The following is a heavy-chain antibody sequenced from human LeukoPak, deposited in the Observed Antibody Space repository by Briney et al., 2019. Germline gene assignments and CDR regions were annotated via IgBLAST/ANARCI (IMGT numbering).Heavy chain of an antibody. CDR1: GITLSNYG. CDR2: ISDSGGRT. V-gene: IGHV3-23*01. J-gene: IGHJ4*02. CDR3: AKRGVVIRVILVGFHKEAYYFDS. D-gene: IGHD3-22*01. Sequence: GGSLRLSCAVSGITLSNYGMSWVRQAPGKGLEWVAGISDSGGRTNYADSVKGRFTISRDNTKNTLYLQMNSLRAEDTAVYFCAKRGVVIRVILVGFHKEAYYFDSWGQGALVTVSS.